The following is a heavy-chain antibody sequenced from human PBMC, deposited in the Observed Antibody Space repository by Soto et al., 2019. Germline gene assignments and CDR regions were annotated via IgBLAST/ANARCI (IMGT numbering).Heavy chain of an antibody. CDR1: GFTFSSYG. D-gene: IGHD2-15*01. CDR3: AKETYSGPLDY. V-gene: IGHV3-30*18. Sequence: QVQLVESGGGVVQPGRSLRLSCAASGFTFSSYGMHWVRQAPGKGLEWVAAISYDGSNKYYVDSVKGRFTISRDNSKNTLYLQMNSLRAGDTAVYYCAKETYSGPLDYWGQGTLVTVSS. J-gene: IGHJ4*02. CDR2: ISYDGSNK.